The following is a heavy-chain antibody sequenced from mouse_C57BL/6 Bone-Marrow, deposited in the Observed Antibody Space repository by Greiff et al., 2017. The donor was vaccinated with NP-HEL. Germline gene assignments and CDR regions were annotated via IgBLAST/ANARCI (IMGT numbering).Heavy chain of an antibody. Sequence: DVHLVESGPGLVKPSQSLSLTCSVTGYSITSGYYWNWIRQFPGNKLEWMGYISYDGSNNYNPSLKNRISITRDTSKNQFFLKLNSVTTENTATYYCARAYYYEYWGQGTLVTVSA. D-gene: IGHD1-1*01. J-gene: IGHJ3*01. V-gene: IGHV3-6*01. CDR3: ARAYYYEY. CDR2: ISYDGSN. CDR1: GYSITSGYY.